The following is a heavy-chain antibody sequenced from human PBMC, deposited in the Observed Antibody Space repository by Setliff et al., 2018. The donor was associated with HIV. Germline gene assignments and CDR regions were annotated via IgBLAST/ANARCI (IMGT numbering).Heavy chain of an antibody. D-gene: IGHD2-15*01. V-gene: IGHV3-11*03. Sequence: GGSLRLSCAASGFTFSDYYMMWIRQAPGKGLEWVSYISSDRSGTTYTNYADSVKGRFTISRDNAKNSLYLQMDSLRAEDTAVYYCVRPQYCTTGSCYSPFDHWGQGTLVTVSS. CDR3: VRPQYCTTGSCYSPFDH. CDR1: GFTFSDYY. CDR2: ISSDRSGTTYT. J-gene: IGHJ4*02.